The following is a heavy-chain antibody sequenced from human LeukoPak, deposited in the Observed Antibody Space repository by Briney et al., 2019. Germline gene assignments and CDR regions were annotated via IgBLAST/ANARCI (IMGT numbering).Heavy chain of an antibody. Sequence: GESLKISCKGSGYSFTSYWIGWVRQMPGKGLEWMGIIYPGDSDTRYSPSFQGQVTISADKSISTAYLQWSSLKASDTAMYCCARQVEGGGNKQLQGYWGQGTLVTVSS. V-gene: IGHV5-51*01. J-gene: IGHJ4*02. CDR1: GYSFTSYW. CDR3: ARQVEGGGNKQLQGY. CDR2: IYPGDSDT. D-gene: IGHD6-6*01.